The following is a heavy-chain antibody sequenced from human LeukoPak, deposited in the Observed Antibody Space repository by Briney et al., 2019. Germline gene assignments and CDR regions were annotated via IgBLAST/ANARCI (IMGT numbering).Heavy chain of an antibody. Sequence: SETLPLTCTVSGGSISSYYWSWIRQPPGKGLEWIGYIYYSGSTNYNPSLKSRVTISVDTSKNQFSLKLSSVTAADTAVYYCARGSGYCGGDCYSRAFDIWGQGTMVTVSS. CDR3: ARGSGYCGGDCYSRAFDI. V-gene: IGHV4-59*01. J-gene: IGHJ3*02. D-gene: IGHD2-21*02. CDR2: IYYSGST. CDR1: GGSISSYY.